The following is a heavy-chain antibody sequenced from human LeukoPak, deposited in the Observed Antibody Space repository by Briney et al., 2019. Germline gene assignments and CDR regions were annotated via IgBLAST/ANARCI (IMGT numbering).Heavy chain of an antibody. D-gene: IGHD6-19*01. CDR3: TRNSGWYGLS. CDR1: GFTFSSYS. J-gene: IGHJ1*01. CDR2: ISSSSSTI. Sequence: PGGSLRLSCAASGFTFSSYSMNWVRQAPGKGLEWVSYISSSSSTIYYADSVKGRFTISRDNAKSSMWLQMNSLRGEDTAVYYCTRNSGWYGLSWGQGTLVTVSS. V-gene: IGHV3-48*04.